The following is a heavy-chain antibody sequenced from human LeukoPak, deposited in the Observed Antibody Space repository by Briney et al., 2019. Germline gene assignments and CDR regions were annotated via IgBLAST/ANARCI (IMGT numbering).Heavy chain of an antibody. Sequence: GFLRLSCAASGFTFNNYAMNWVRQAPGKGLEWVSGISGFGGSTYYAPSVKGRLTISRDNFGNMLYLHLDSLRVEDTAIYYCARRSGSSWSSFDYWGQGALVTVSS. CDR1: GFTFNNYA. CDR3: ARRSGSSWSSFDY. J-gene: IGHJ4*02. CDR2: ISGFGGST. V-gene: IGHV3-23*01. D-gene: IGHD6-13*01.